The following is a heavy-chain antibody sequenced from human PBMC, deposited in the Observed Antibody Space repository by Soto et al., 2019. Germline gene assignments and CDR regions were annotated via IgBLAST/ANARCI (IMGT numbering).Heavy chain of an antibody. CDR3: ARALRYFDWLLRGWFDP. Sequence: QVQLQESGPGLVKPSQTLSLTCTVSGGSISSGGYYWSWIRQHPGKGLEWIGYIYYSGSTYYNPSLKSRVTISVDTSKNQFSLKLSSVTAADTAVYYCARALRYFDWLLRGWFDPWGQGTLVTVSS. CDR1: GGSISSGGYY. V-gene: IGHV4-31*03. CDR2: IYYSGST. J-gene: IGHJ5*02. D-gene: IGHD3-9*01.